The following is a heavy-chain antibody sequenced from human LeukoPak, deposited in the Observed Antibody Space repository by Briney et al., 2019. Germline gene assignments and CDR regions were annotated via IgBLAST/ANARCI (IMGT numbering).Heavy chain of an antibody. V-gene: IGHV1-2*02. CDR2: INPNSGGT. CDR1: GYTFTAYY. Sequence: ASVKVSCKASGYTFTAYYMHWVRQAPGQGLEWMGWINPNSGGTNYAQKFQGRVTMTRDTSISTVYMELSRLRSDDTAVYYCAGGALNANFRLRKCFQHWGQGTLVTVSS. CDR3: AGGALNANFRLRKCFQH. J-gene: IGHJ1*01. D-gene: IGHD2-8*01.